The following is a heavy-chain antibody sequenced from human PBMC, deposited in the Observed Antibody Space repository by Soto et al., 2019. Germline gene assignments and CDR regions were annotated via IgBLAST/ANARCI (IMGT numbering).Heavy chain of an antibody. CDR2: IYYSGST. J-gene: IGHJ4*02. D-gene: IGHD3-3*01. Sequence: TVSYGNIVDRGCCRILKKQHPGKGLEWIGYIYYSGSTYYNPSLKSRVTISVDTSKNQFSLKLSSVTAADTAVYYCASAVEGPDYDFWSGLLDYWGQGTLVTVSP. CDR1: YGNIVDRGCC. V-gene: IGHV4-31*03. CDR3: ASAVEGPDYDFWSGLLDY.